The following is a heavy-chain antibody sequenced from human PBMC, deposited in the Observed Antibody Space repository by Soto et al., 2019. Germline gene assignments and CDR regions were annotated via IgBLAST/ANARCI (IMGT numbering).Heavy chain of an antibody. CDR3: ASSITMVRGVPPH. CDR1: GFTFSSYG. J-gene: IGHJ4*02. Sequence: GGSLRLSCAASGFTFSSYGMHWVRQAPGKGLEWVSSISSSSSYIYYADSVKGRFTISRDNAKNSLYLQMNSLRAEDTAVYYCASSITMVRGVPPHWGQGTLVTVSS. D-gene: IGHD3-10*01. V-gene: IGHV3-21*01. CDR2: ISSSSSYI.